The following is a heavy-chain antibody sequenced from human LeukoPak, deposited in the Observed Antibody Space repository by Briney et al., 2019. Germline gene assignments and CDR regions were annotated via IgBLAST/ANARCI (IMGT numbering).Heavy chain of an antibody. V-gene: IGHV1-69*13. D-gene: IGHD3-3*01. CDR2: IIPIFGTA. CDR1: GGTFSSYA. Sequence: ASVKVSCKASGGTFSSYAISWVRQAPGQGLEWMGGIIPIFGTANYAQKFQGRVTITADESTSTAHMELSSLRSEDTAVYYCARGNDFWSGHHYYYYGMDVWGQGTTVTVSS. J-gene: IGHJ6*02. CDR3: ARGNDFWSGHHYYYYGMDV.